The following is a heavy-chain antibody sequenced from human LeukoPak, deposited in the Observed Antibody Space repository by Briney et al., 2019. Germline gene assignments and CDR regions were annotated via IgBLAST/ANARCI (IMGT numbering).Heavy chain of an antibody. Sequence: PGGSLRLSCAASGFTFSSFAIRWVRQAPGKGLEWVSSISGNGVGTYYADSVKGRFTISRDNAKNTLYLQMNSLRAEDTAVYYCARAPPRYCSGGSCSGGYWGQGTLVTVSS. V-gene: IGHV3-23*01. D-gene: IGHD2-15*01. CDR2: ISGNGVGT. CDR1: GFTFSSFA. CDR3: ARAPPRYCSGGSCSGGY. J-gene: IGHJ4*02.